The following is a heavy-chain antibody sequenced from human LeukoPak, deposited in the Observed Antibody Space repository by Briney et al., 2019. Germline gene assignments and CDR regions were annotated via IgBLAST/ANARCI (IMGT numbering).Heavy chain of an antibody. Sequence: PGGSLRLSCAASGFTFSSYAMTWVRQAPGKGLEWVSTITSADATYYANSVKGRFTISRDNSNNTLYLQMSSLRAEDTALYYCAKDLDMATISYFDYWGQGTLVTVSS. CDR1: GFTFSSYA. V-gene: IGHV3-23*01. CDR2: ITSADAT. CDR3: AKDLDMATISYFDY. J-gene: IGHJ4*02. D-gene: IGHD5-24*01.